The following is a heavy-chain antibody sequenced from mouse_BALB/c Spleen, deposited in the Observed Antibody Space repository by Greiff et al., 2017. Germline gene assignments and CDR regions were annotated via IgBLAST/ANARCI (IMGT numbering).Heavy chain of an antibody. D-gene: IGHD1-2*01. J-gene: IGHJ2*01. CDR3: SRHYYGYDYYFDY. Sequence: EVQLVESGGGLVKPGGSLKLSCAASGFTFSSYAMSWVRQTPEKRLEWVASISSGGSTYYPDSVKGRFTISRDNAKNPLYLQMSSLKSEDTAMYYCSRHYYGYDYYFDYWGQGTTLTVSS. CDR2: ISSGGST. V-gene: IGHV5-6-5*01. CDR1: GFTFSSYA.